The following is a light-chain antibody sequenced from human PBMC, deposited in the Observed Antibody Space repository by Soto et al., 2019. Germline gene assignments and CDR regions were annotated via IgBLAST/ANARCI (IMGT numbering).Light chain of an antibody. Sequence: EIVLTQSPGTLSLSPGERATLSCRASQSVSSSYLAWYQQKPGQAPRLLIYGASSRATGIPDRFSGSGSGTDFPLTISRLEPEDFAVYYCQQYGSSFGGGTKVDIK. CDR3: QQYGSS. CDR2: GAS. J-gene: IGKJ4*01. CDR1: QSVSSSY. V-gene: IGKV3-20*01.